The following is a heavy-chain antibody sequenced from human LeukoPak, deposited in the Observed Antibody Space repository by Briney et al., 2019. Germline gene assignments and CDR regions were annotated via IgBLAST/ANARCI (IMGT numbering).Heavy chain of an antibody. Sequence: PGRSLRLSCSASGFSFNSYGMHWVRQAPGKGLEWVAVIWHDGSHEYYADSEKGRFTISRDNSRNTVYLEMNSLSVEDTAVYYCAKDATEYGDSHFDWWGQGTLVTVSS. V-gene: IGHV3-33*06. CDR2: IWHDGSHE. CDR1: GFSFNSYG. D-gene: IGHD4-17*01. CDR3: AKDATEYGDSHFDW. J-gene: IGHJ4*02.